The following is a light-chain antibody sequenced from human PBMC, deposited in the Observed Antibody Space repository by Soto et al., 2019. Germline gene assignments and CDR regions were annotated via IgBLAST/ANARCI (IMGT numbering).Light chain of an antibody. CDR1: QSVDSY. J-gene: IGKJ5*01. CDR2: DAS. Sequence: EIVLTQSPATLSLSPGETATLSCRASQSVDSYLAWYQQKPGQAPRLLIFDASNRAAGIPGRFSGSGSGTDFTLTISGLEPEDFAIYYCQQRLNWPLTYGQGTRLEIK. V-gene: IGKV3-11*01. CDR3: QQRLNWPLT.